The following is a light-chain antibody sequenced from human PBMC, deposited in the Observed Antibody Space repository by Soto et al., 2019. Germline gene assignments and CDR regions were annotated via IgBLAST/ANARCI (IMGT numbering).Light chain of an antibody. Sequence: QSALTQPPSASGSPGQSVTISCTGTSSDVGGYNSVSWYQQHPGKAPRLMIYEVSKRPSGVPDRFSGSKSGSTASLTVSGLRAEDEADYYCSSYAGRLVFGGGTKVTVL. CDR3: SSYAGRLV. J-gene: IGLJ2*01. CDR2: EVS. V-gene: IGLV2-8*01. CDR1: SSDVGGYNS.